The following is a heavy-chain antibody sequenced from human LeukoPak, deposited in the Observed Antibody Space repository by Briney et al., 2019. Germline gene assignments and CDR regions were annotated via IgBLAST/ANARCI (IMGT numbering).Heavy chain of an antibody. Sequence: HPGGSLRLSCAASGFTFSSYGMHWVRQAPGKGLEWVAFIRYDGSNKYYADSVKGRFTISRDNSKNTLYLQMNSLRAEDTAVYYCAKAPLGVRGVTYYMDVWGKGTTVTVSS. D-gene: IGHD3-10*01. CDR1: GFTFSSYG. CDR2: IRYDGSNK. J-gene: IGHJ6*03. V-gene: IGHV3-30*02. CDR3: AKAPLGVRGVTYYMDV.